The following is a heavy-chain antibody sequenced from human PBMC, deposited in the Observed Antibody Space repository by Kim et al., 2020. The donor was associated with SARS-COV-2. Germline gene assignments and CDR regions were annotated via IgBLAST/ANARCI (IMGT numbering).Heavy chain of an antibody. J-gene: IGHJ5*02. V-gene: IGHV5-10-1*01. CDR3: ASEARGAFT. CDR2: IDPSDSYT. D-gene: IGHD3-10*01. Sequence: GESLKISCKGSGYSFTNYWINWVRQMPGKGLEWMGRIDPSDSYTNYSPSFQGHVTISADKSISTAYLQWSSLQASDTAMYYCASEARGAFTWGQGTLVTVSS. CDR1: GYSFTNYW.